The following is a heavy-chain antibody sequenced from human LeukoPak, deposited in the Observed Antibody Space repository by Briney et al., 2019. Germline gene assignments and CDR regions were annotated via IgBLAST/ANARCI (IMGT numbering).Heavy chain of an antibody. V-gene: IGHV1-69*13. CDR3: ARDREISARPGGWFDP. D-gene: IGHD6-6*01. CDR2: IIPIFGTA. J-gene: IGHJ5*02. Sequence: SVKVSCKASGGTFSSYAISWVRQAPGQGLEWMGGIIPIFGTANYAQKFQGRVTITADESTDTVYMELGSLTSEDTATYFCARDREISARPGGWFDPWGQGTLVTVSS. CDR1: GGTFSSYA.